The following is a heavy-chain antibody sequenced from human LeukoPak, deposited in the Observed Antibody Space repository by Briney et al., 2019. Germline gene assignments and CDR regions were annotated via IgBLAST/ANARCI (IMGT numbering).Heavy chain of an antibody. CDR1: GGSISSGDYY. D-gene: IGHD6-13*01. CDR2: TYYSGST. V-gene: IGHV4-30-4*08. J-gene: IGHJ3*02. CDR3: ARAQQLVLDGWSDAFDI. Sequence: SETLSLTCTVSGGSISSGDYYWSWIRQPPGKGLEWIGYTYYSGSTYYNPSLKSRVTISVDTSKNQFSLKLSSVTAADTAVYYCARAQQLVLDGWSDAFDIWGQGTMVTVSS.